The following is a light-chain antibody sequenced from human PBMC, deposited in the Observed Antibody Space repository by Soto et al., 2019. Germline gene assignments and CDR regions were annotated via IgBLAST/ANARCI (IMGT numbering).Light chain of an antibody. CDR1: QSVSTY. V-gene: IGKV3-11*01. Sequence: ENVLTQSPATLSLSPGERATLSCRASQSVSTYLAWYQQKPGQAPRLLIYDASNRATGIPARFSGSGSGTDFTLTISSLEPEDFAVYYCQQRSNWPPPPITFGQGTRLEI. CDR2: DAS. CDR3: QQRSNWPPPPIT. J-gene: IGKJ5*01.